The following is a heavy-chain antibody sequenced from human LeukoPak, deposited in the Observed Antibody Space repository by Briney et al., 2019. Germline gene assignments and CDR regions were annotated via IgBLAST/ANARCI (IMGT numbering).Heavy chain of an antibody. D-gene: IGHD3-22*01. J-gene: IGHJ3*02. CDR3: ARGPYSCDSSSAFDI. CDR1: GDSISSGDYY. V-gene: IGHV4-61*02. Sequence: SQTLSLTCTVPGDSISSGDYYWSWIRQPAGKGLEWIGRISSSGSTNYNPSLKSRVTISVDTSKNQFSLKLSSVTAADTAVYFCARGPYSCDSSSAFDIWGQGTMVTVSS. CDR2: ISSSGST.